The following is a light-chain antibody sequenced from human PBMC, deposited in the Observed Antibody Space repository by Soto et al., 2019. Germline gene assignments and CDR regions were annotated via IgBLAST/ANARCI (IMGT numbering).Light chain of an antibody. CDR1: QSVSSY. CDR2: GAS. Sequence: EIVLTQSPGTLSLSPGERATLSCRASQSVSSYLAWYQQKPGQAPRLLIYGASSRATGIPDRFSGSGSGTDFTLTISRLEPEDFAVYYCQQYGRPSRTFGQGTKEEIK. J-gene: IGKJ1*01. V-gene: IGKV3-20*01. CDR3: QQYGRPSRT.